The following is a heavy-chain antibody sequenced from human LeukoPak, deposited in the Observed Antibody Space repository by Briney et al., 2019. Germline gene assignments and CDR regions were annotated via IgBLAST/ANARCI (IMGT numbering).Heavy chain of an antibody. CDR1: GFTFSSYG. CDR2: IWYDGSNK. Sequence: GGSLRLSCAASGFTFSSYGMHWVRQAPGKGLEWVAVIWYDGSNKYYADSVKGRFTISRDNSKNTLYLQMNSLRAEDTAVYYCARDTNPYYYGSGSYTGWFDPWGQGTLVTVSS. D-gene: IGHD3-10*01. J-gene: IGHJ5*02. CDR3: ARDTNPYYYGSGSYTGWFDP. V-gene: IGHV3-33*01.